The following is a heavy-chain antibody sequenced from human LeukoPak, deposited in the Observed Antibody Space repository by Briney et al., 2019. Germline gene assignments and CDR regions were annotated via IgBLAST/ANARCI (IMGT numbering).Heavy chain of an antibody. CDR2: INHSGST. V-gene: IGHV4-34*01. CDR1: GGSFSGYY. J-gene: IGHJ4*02. D-gene: IGHD6-19*01. Sequence: SETLSLTCAVYGGSFSGYYWSWIRQPPGKGLEWIGEINHSGSTNYNPSLKSRVTISVDTSKNQFSLKLSSVTAVDTAVYYCARKGSSGWYYFDYWGQGTLVTVSS. CDR3: ARKGSSGWYYFDY.